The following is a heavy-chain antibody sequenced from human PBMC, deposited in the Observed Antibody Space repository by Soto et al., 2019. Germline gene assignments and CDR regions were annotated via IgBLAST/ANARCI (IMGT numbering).Heavy chain of an antibody. D-gene: IGHD2-21*02. CDR2: ISSSGSA. V-gene: IGHV4-31*03. CDR1: GDSIGGVGY. J-gene: IGHJ5*02. Sequence: SETLSLTCTVPGDSIGGVGYWSWIRQFPGRGLEWIGCISSSGSAYYNPALNNRISLSLDTSQNQLSLKLLSVTAADTAIYYCARSGVTGIVIPSHWFDPWGQGTLVTVS. CDR3: ARSGVTGIVIPSHWFDP.